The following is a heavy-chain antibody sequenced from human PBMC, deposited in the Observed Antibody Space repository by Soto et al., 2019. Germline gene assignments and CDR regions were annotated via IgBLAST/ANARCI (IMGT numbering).Heavy chain of an antibody. CDR2: IYTSGST. V-gene: IGHV4-4*07. CDR1: GGSISSYY. Sequence: ETLSLTCTVSGGSISSYYWSWIRQPAGKGLEWIGRIYTSGSTNYNPSLKSRVTMSVDTSKNQFSLKLSSVTAADTAVYYCAREVRVPMVRGAPMWFDPWGQVTLVTVSS. J-gene: IGHJ5*02. D-gene: IGHD3-10*01. CDR3: AREVRVPMVRGAPMWFDP.